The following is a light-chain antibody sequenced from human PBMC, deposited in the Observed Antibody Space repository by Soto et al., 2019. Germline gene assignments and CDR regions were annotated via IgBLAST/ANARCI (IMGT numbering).Light chain of an antibody. Sequence: DIVMTQSPDSLAVSLGERATINCKSSQSVLYSSNNKNHLAWYQQKPGQSPKLLIYWASTREFGVPDRFSGSGSGTDFTLTISSLQAEDVAVYYCQQYFGTPYTFGQGTKLEIK. CDR3: QQYFGTPYT. J-gene: IGKJ2*01. CDR1: QSVLYSSNNKNH. V-gene: IGKV4-1*01. CDR2: WAS.